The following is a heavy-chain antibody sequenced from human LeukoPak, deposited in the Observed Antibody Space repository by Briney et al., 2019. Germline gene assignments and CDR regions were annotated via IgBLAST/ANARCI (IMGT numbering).Heavy chain of an antibody. V-gene: IGHV1-69*01. Sequence: ASVKVSCKASGGTFSSYAISWVRQAPGQGLEWMGGIIPIFGTANYAQKFQGRVTITADESTSTAYMELSSLRSEDTAVYYCARVGRAVAAPPALQYFQHWGQGTLVTVPS. CDR2: IIPIFGTA. CDR1: GGTFSSYA. D-gene: IGHD6-19*01. J-gene: IGHJ1*01. CDR3: ARVGRAVAAPPALQYFQH.